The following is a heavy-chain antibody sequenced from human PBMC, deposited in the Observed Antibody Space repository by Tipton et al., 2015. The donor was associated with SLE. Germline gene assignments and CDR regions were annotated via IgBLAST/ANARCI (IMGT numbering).Heavy chain of an antibody. V-gene: IGHV4-59*01. CDR1: GGSIGPYY. J-gene: IGHJ4*02. CDR3: ARRRFQSASDY. CDR2: IYFDGNS. D-gene: IGHD2-21*01. Sequence: TLSLTCTVSGGSIGPYYWHWIRQSPGKALEWIGYIYFDGNSNGRGNYNPSLKSRVTMSVDPSKMQFSLNLNSVTAADTAVYYCARRRFQSASDYWGQGTLVSVSS.